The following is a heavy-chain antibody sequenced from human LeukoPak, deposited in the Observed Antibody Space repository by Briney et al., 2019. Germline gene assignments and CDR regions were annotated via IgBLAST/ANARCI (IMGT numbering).Heavy chain of an antibody. J-gene: IGHJ4*02. D-gene: IGHD3-10*01. V-gene: IGHV4-38-2*02. Sequence: SETLSLTCTVSSYSISSGYYWGWIRQPPGKGLEWIGSIYHSGSTYYNPSLKSRVTISVDTSKNQFSLKLSSVTAADTAVYYCARVSITMVRGVIRGRIFDYWGQGTLVTVSS. CDR2: IYHSGST. CDR1: SYSISSGYY. CDR3: ARVSITMVRGVIRGRIFDY.